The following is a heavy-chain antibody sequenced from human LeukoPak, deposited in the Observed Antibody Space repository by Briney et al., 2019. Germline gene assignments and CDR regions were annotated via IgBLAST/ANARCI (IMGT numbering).Heavy chain of an antibody. D-gene: IGHD3-9*01. CDR2: IYTSGST. CDR3: ARAPPVLRYFDWLRDYYYYYPMDV. J-gene: IGHJ6*03. Sequence: SETLSLTCTVSGGSISSGSYYWSWIRQPAGKGLEWIGRIYTSGSTNYNPSLKSRVTISVDTSKNQFSLKLSSVTAADTAVYYCARAPPVLRYFDWLRDYYYYYPMDVWGKGPTVTVSS. CDR1: GGSISSGSYY. V-gene: IGHV4-61*02.